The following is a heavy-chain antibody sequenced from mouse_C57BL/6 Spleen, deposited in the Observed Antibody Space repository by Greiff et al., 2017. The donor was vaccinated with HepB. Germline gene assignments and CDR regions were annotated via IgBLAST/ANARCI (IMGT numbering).Heavy chain of an antibody. J-gene: IGHJ4*01. CDR3: ARFEFMTTVVVGDYAMDY. CDR1: GYTFTDYY. CDR2: INPNNGGT. D-gene: IGHD1-1*01. V-gene: IGHV1-26*01. Sequence: VQLQQSGPELVKPGASVKISCKASGYTFTDYYMNWVKQSHGKSLEWIGDINPNNGGTSYNQKFKGKATLTVDKSSSTAYMELRSLTSEDSAVYYCARFEFMTTVVVGDYAMDYWGQGTSVTVSS.